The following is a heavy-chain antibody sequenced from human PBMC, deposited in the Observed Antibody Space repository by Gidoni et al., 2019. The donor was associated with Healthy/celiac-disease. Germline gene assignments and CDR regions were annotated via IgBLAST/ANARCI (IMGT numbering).Heavy chain of an antibody. V-gene: IGHV3-30*01. CDR3: ARSRNDYGDYDGWFDP. D-gene: IGHD4-17*01. J-gene: IGHJ5*02. Sequence: RFTISRDNSKNTLYLQMNSLRAEDTAVYYCARSRNDYGDYDGWFDPWGQGTLVTVSS.